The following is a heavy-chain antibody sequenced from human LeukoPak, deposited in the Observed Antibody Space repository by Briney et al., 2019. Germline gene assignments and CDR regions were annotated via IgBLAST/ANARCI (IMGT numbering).Heavy chain of an antibody. CDR1: GFTVSSNY. Sequence: GSLRLSCAASGFTVSSNYMSWIRQPPGKGLEWIGYIYYSGSTNYNPSLKSRVTISVDTSKNQFSLKLSSVTAADTAVYYCASHSSGWTGFDYWGQGTLVTVSS. CDR3: ASHSSGWTGFDY. CDR2: IYYSGST. D-gene: IGHD6-19*01. J-gene: IGHJ4*02. V-gene: IGHV4-59*02.